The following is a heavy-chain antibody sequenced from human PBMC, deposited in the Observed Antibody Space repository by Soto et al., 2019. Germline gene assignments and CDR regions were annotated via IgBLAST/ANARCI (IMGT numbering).Heavy chain of an antibody. CDR2: ISAYNGNT. V-gene: IGHV1-18*04. D-gene: IGHD6-19*01. CDR3: ARGEQWLGDDAFDI. CDR1: GYTFTSYG. J-gene: IGHJ3*02. Sequence: SSVKVSCKASGYTFTSYGISWVRQAPGQGLEWMGWISAYNGNTNYAQKLQGRVTMTTDTSTSTAYMELRSLRSDDTAVYYCARGEQWLGDDAFDIWGQGTMVTVSS.